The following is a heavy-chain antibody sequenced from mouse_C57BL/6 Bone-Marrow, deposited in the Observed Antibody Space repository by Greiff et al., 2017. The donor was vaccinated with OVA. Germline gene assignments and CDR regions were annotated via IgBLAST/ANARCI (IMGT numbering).Heavy chain of an antibody. CDR2: ISNLAYSI. CDR3: ARHDYDSFSAMDY. J-gene: IGHJ4*01. V-gene: IGHV5-15*01. CDR1: GFTFSDYG. Sequence: EVMLVESGGGLVQPGGSLKLSCAASGFTFSDYGMAWVRQAPRKGPEWVAFISNLAYSIYYADTVTGRFTISRENAKNTLYLEMSSLRSEDTAMYYCARHDYDSFSAMDYWGQGTSVTVSS. D-gene: IGHD2-4*01.